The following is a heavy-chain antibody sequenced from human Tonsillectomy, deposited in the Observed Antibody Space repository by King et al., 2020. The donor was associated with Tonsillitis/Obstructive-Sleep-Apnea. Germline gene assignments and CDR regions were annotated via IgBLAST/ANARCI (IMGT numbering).Heavy chain of an antibody. J-gene: IGHJ4*02. CDR1: GFTFSNYA. CDR2: ISLSGGGT. Sequence: VQLVESGGGLVQPGGSLRLSCAASGFTFSNYAMSWFRQAPGKGLEWVSTISLSGGGTYFADSVKGRFTISRDNSKNTLYLQMNSLRAEDTAVYYCASQYQLLSPADYWGQGTLVTVSS. D-gene: IGHD2-2*01. V-gene: IGHV3-23*04. CDR3: ASQYQLLSPADY.